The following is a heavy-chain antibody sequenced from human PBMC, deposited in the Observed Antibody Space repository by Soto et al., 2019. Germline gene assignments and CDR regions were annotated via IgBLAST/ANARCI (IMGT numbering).Heavy chain of an antibody. D-gene: IGHD6-19*01. CDR3: AKDRGGSGWPEFDW. J-gene: IGHJ4*02. Sequence: EVQLLESGGGLVQPGGSLRLACAASGFSFSSYAMVWVRQAPGKGLEWVSVISARGGSSYFADPVKGRFTISRDNSKSTLDLQIHNLRAEDTARYYCAKDRGGSGWPEFDWWGQGTQVTVSS. CDR1: GFSFSSYA. CDR2: ISARGGSS. V-gene: IGHV3-23*01.